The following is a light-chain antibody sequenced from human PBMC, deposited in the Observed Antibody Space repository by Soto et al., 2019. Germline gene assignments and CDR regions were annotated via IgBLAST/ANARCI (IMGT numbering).Light chain of an antibody. CDR1: SSNIGAGYD. V-gene: IGLV1-40*01. Sequence: QSALTQPPSVSGAPGQRVTISCTGSSSNIGAGYDVHWYQQLPGTAPKLLIYVNINRPSGVPDRFSGSKSGTSASLAITGLQAEDEADYYCQSYDSSLSGYVFGTGTKVTVL. J-gene: IGLJ1*01. CDR2: VNI. CDR3: QSYDSSLSGYV.